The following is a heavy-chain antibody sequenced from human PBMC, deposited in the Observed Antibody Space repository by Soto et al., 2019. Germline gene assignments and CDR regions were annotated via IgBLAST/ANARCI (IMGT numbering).Heavy chain of an antibody. V-gene: IGHV1-18*03. J-gene: IGHJ5*02. CDR1: GYTFTSYG. D-gene: IGHD3-16*01. CDR2: ISAYNGNT. Sequence: QVQLVQSGAEVKKTGASVKVSCKASGYTFTSYGTSWVRQAPGQGLEWMGWISAYNGNTNYAQKVQGRVTMHTDTSTNTAYMELRSLRSYDMAVYYCARGVGLEPLDVWGQGALVTVSS. CDR3: ARGVGLEPLDV.